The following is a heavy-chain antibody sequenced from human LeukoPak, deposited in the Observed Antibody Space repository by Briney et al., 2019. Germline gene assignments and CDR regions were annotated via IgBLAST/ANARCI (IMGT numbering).Heavy chain of an antibody. CDR1: GFTFSDYY. Sequence: GGSLRLSCAASGFTFSDYYMNWMRQAPGKGLEWVSYISSSGTTIYYADSVKGRFTISRGNAKNSLYLQLNSLRADDTAVYYCARAHYFGSGSFLRKYYYYGMDVWGQGTTVTVSS. CDR2: ISSSGTTI. J-gene: IGHJ6*02. CDR3: ARAHYFGSGSFLRKYYYYGMDV. V-gene: IGHV3-11*01. D-gene: IGHD3-10*01.